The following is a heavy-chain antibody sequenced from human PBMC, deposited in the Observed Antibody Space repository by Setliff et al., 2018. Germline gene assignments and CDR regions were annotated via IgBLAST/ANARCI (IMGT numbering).Heavy chain of an antibody. D-gene: IGHD3-10*01. J-gene: IGHJ4*02. CDR3: ARGVPFDY. CDR2: IYTSGST. Sequence: SETLSLTCTVSGDSMNDNHWTWIRQPAGKGLEWIGHIYTSGSTNYNPSLESRGTISVDTSKNQFSLELTSVTAADTAVYYCARGVPFDYWGQGTLVTVSS. V-gene: IGHV4-4*07. CDR1: GDSMNDNH.